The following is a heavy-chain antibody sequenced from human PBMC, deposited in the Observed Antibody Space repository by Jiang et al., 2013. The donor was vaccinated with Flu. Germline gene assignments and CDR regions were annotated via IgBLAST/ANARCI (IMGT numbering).Heavy chain of an antibody. J-gene: IGHJ4*02. CDR2: TYYRSKWYT. CDR3: ARVGGSGRSLDF. CDR1: GDSVSSKQCY. Sequence: ISGDSVSSKQCYLDLDQAVPIESLEWLGRTYYRSKWYTDYAVSLRGRLTINPDTSNNQFSLQVNSVTPEDTAIYYCARVGGSGRSLDFWGQGTLVTVSS. D-gene: IGHD3-3*01. V-gene: IGHV6-1*01.